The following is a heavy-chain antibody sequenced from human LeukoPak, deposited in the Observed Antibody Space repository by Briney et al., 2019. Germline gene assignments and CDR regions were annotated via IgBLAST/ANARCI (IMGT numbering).Heavy chain of an antibody. Sequence: GRSLRLSCAASGFTFSSYGMNWVRQAPGKGLEWVSSISSSSYIYYADSVKGRFTISRDNAKNSLYLQMNSLRAEDTAVYYCASGSGGSAIDYWGQGTLVTVSS. D-gene: IGHD2-15*01. CDR3: ASGSGGSAIDY. V-gene: IGHV3-21*01. CDR2: ISSSSYI. J-gene: IGHJ4*02. CDR1: GFTFSSYG.